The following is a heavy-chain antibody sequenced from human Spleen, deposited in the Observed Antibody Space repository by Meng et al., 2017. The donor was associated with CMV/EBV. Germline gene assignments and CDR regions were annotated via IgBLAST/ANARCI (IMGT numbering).Heavy chain of an antibody. CDR3: ARVRGSGSEDY. J-gene: IGHJ4*02. CDR2: SYYTGA. Sequence: LTCTVSGGTIKNPNYYWSWNRHQPGKGLEWLGYSYYTGAYYNPSLASRIFISLDSSNNRYSLTLRDVTAADTALYFCARVRGSGSEDYWGPGTLVTVSS. CDR1: GGTIKNPNYY. D-gene: IGHD3-10*01. V-gene: IGHV4-31*03.